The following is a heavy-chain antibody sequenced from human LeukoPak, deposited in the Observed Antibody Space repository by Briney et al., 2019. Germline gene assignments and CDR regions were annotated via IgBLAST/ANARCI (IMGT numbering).Heavy chain of an antibody. CDR3: ARDRGHNYDALTGYYLGNYFDY. D-gene: IGHD3-9*01. CDR2: ITSGGST. V-gene: IGHV3-23*01. CDR1: GFTFNSYA. Sequence: PGGSLRLSCAASGFTFNSYAMSWARQAPGKGLEWVSAITSGGSTYYADSVKGRFTVSRDNAKHSLYLQMDSLRVEDTAVYYCARDRGHNYDALTGYYLGNYFDYWGQGTLVTVSS. J-gene: IGHJ4*02.